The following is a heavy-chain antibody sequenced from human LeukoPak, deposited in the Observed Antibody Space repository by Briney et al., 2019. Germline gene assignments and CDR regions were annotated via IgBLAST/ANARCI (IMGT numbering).Heavy chain of an antibody. CDR1: GGTFSSYA. J-gene: IGHJ6*03. V-gene: IGHV1-69*13. D-gene: IGHD2-2*02. CDR2: IIPIFGTA. CDR3: ARDGDCSSTSCYTANYYYYMDV. Sequence: GASVKVSCKASGGTFSSYAISWVRQAPGQGLEWMGGIIPIFGTANYAQKLQGRVTITADESTSTAYMELSRLRSEDTAVYYSARDGDCSSTSCYTANYYYYMDVWGKGTTVTVSS.